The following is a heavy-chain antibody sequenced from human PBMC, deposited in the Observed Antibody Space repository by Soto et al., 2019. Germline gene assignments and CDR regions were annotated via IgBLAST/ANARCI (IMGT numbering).Heavy chain of an antibody. CDR1: GFTFSSYA. CDR3: AKRQGGATTLEY. Sequence: EVQLLESGGGLVQPGGSLRLSCAASGFTFSSYAMSWVRQAPGKGLEWVSVISGSGGSTYHADSVKGRFTISRDNSKNTLYLEMNSLRAEDTAVYYCAKRQGGATTLEYWGQGTLVTVSS. J-gene: IGHJ4*02. D-gene: IGHD1-26*01. CDR2: ISGSGGST. V-gene: IGHV3-23*01.